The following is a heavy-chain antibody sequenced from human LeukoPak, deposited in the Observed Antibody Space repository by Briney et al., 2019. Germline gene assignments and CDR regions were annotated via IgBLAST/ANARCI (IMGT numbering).Heavy chain of an antibody. V-gene: IGHV4-34*01. Sequence: SETLSLTCTVYGGSFSGYYWSWIRQPPGKGLEWIGEINHSGSTNYNPSLKSRVTISVDTSKNQFSLKLSSVTAAGTAVYYCAREVARVLRYFDWLWFDPWGQGTLVTVSS. CDR1: GGSFSGYY. J-gene: IGHJ5*02. CDR2: INHSGST. CDR3: AREVARVLRYFDWLWFDP. D-gene: IGHD3-9*01.